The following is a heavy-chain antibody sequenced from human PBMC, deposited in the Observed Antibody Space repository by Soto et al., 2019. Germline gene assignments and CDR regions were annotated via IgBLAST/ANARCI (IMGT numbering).Heavy chain of an antibody. J-gene: IGHJ4*02. Sequence: EVQLVESGGGLVQPGGSLRLSCAASGFTVSSNYMSWVRQAPGKGLEWVSVIYSGGSTYYADSVKGRFTISRDNSXXTLYLQMNSLRAEDTAVDYCASPRDSSGYYDYFDYGGQGTLVTVSS. D-gene: IGHD3-22*01. CDR3: ASPRDSSGYYDYFDY. CDR1: GFTVSSNY. V-gene: IGHV3-66*01. CDR2: IYSGGST.